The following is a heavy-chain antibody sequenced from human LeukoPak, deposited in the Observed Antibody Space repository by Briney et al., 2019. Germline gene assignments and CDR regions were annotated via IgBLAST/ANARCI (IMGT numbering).Heavy chain of an antibody. CDR3: VKAGSKSWYSY. J-gene: IGHJ4*02. CDR1: GFTFSSYP. CDR2: INESGGRT. Sequence: GGSLRLSCAASGFTFSSYPMGWVRQAPGKGLEWVSDINESGGRTYYVDSVKGRFTISRNNSKNTLYLQMNSLRAEDTATYYCVKAGSKSWYSYWGQGTQVTVSS. D-gene: IGHD1-14*01. V-gene: IGHV3-23*01.